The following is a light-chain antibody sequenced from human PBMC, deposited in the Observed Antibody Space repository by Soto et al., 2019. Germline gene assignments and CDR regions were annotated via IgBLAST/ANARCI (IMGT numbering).Light chain of an antibody. V-gene: IGKV3-20*01. CDR1: QSVSNNY. J-gene: IGKJ1*01. Sequence: EIVLTQSPGTLSLSPGERATLSCRASQSVSNNYLAWYQQKPGQAPSLLIFGASNRAPDIPDRFSGSGSGTDFTLTSSRLEPEDFAVYFCQQYGSSVKTFGQGTKV. CDR2: GAS. CDR3: QQYGSSVKT.